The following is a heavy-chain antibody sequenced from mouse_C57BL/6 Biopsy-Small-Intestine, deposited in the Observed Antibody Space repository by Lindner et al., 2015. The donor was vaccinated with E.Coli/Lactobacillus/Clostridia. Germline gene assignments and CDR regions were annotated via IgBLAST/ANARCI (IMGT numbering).Heavy chain of an antibody. V-gene: IGHV1-9*01. J-gene: IGHJ2*01. CDR3: AREGDYDYDVVDY. CDR1: GYTFTGYW. Sequence: VQLQESGAEVMKPGASVKLSCKATGYTFTGYWIEWVKQRPGHGLEWIGEILPGSGSTSYNEKFKGKATFTADTSSNTAYMRLSSLTTGDSAIYYCAREGDYDYDVVDYWGQGTTLTVSS. CDR2: ILPGSGST. D-gene: IGHD2-4*01.